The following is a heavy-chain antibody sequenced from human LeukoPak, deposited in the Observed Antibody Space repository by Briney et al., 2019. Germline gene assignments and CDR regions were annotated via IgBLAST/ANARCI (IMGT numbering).Heavy chain of an antibody. D-gene: IGHD4-17*01. CDR2: IIPIFCTA. CDR3: ARDHDYGDYDVFVY. V-gene: IGHV1-69*05. J-gene: IGHJ4*02. Sequence: IIPIFCTANYAQKFHGRVTITTDASTSTAYIELTSLRSEDTAVYYCARDHDYGDYDVFVYWGQGTLVTVSS.